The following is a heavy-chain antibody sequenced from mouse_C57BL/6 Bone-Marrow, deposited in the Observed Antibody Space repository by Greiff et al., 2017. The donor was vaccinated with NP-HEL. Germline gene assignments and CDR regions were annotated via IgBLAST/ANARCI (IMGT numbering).Heavy chain of an antibody. CDR1: GFTFSDYY. D-gene: IGHD3-1*01. CDR3: ARRANPYAMDY. J-gene: IGHJ4*01. CDR2: ISNGGGST. V-gene: IGHV5-12*01. Sequence: EVMLVESGGGLVQPGGSLKLSCAASGFTFSDYYMYWVRQTPEKRLEWVAYISNGGGSTYYPDTVKGRFTISRDNAKNTLYLQMSRLKSEDTAMYYCARRANPYAMDYWGQRTSVTVSS.